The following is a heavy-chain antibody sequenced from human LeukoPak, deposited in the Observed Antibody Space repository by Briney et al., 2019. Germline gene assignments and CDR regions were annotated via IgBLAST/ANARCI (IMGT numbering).Heavy chain of an antibody. V-gene: IGHV4-34*01. Sequence: SETLSLTCAVYGGSFSGYYWSWIRQPPGKGLEWIGEINHSGSTNYNPSLKSRVTISVDTSKNRFSLKLSSVTAADTAVYYCASFDWSYYYMDVWGKGTTVTISS. D-gene: IGHD3-9*01. J-gene: IGHJ6*03. CDR2: INHSGST. CDR3: ASFDWSYYYMDV. CDR1: GGSFSGYY.